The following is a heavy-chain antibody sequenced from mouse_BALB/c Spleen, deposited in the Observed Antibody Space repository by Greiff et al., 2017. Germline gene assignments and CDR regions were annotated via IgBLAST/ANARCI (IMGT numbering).Heavy chain of an antibody. D-gene: IGHD2-10*02. Sequence: EVMLVESGGGLVKPGGSLKLSCAASGFTFSSYAMSWVRQTPEKRLEWVATISSGGSYTYYPDSVKGRFTISRDNAKNTLYLQMSSLRSEDTAMYYCARHKYGNYVDAMDNWGQGTSVTVSS. J-gene: IGHJ4*01. CDR2: ISSGGSYT. CDR1: GFTFSSYA. CDR3: ARHKYGNYVDAMDN. V-gene: IGHV5-9-3*01.